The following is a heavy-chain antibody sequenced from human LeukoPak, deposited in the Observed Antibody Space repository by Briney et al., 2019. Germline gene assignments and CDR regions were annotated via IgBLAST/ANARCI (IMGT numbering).Heavy chain of an antibody. CDR3: ARGADDYVWGSYRPIYYFDS. D-gene: IGHD3-16*02. V-gene: IGHV3-9*01. CDR2: ISWNSGSI. Sequence: PGGSLRLSCAASGFTFDDYAMHWVRQAPGKGLEWVSGISWNSGSIGYADSVKGRFTISRDNAKNSLYLQMNSLRAEDTALYYCARGADDYVWGSYRPIYYFDSWGQGTLVTVSS. J-gene: IGHJ4*02. CDR1: GFTFDDYA.